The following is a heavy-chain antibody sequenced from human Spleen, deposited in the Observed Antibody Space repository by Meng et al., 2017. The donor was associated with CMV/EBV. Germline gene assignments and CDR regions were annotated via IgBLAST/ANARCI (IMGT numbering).Heavy chain of an antibody. CDR3: ARDRAYYYGSGTSGHFDY. D-gene: IGHD3-10*01. V-gene: IGHV3-21*01. CDR2: ISSSSSYI. Sequence: VQVLGAWGGLGQLGGCLRLLCAASGLTVSGYSMNWVRQAPGKGLEWVSSISSSSSYIYYADSVKGRFTISRDNAKNSLYLQMNSLRAEDTAVYYCARDRAYYYGSGTSGHFDYWGQGTLVTVSS. CDR1: GLTVSGYS. J-gene: IGHJ4*02.